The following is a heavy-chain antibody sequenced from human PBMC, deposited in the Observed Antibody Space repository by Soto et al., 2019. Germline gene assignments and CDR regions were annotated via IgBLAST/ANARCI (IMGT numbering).Heavy chain of an antibody. D-gene: IGHD3-22*01. J-gene: IGHJ6*02. CDR2: ISAYNGNT. CDR1: GYTFTSYG. Sequence: GASVKVSCKASGYTFTSYGISWVRQAPGQGLEWMGWISAYNGNTNYAQKLQGRVTMTTDTSTSTAYMELRSLRSDDTAVYYCARVNYYDSSGYYQSYYYHYGMDVWGQGTTVTVSS. CDR3: ARVNYYDSSGYYQSYYYHYGMDV. V-gene: IGHV1-18*01.